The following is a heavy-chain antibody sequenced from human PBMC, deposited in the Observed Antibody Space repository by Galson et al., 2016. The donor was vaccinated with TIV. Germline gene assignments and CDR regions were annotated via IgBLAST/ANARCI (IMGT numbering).Heavy chain of an antibody. CDR1: GFTFSNAW. CDR2: IKSNSDGGTT. D-gene: IGHD2-21*02. J-gene: IGHJ6*02. V-gene: IGHV3-15*01. Sequence: SLRLSCAASGFTFSNAWMSWVRQAPGKGLEWVGRIKSNSDGGTTDYAAIVKGRFTISRDDSRSTLYLQMNGLKPEDTAVYYCATPPYCGGDCWHYYWPAVDVWGQGTAFTVS. CDR3: ATPPYCGGDCWHYYWPAVDV.